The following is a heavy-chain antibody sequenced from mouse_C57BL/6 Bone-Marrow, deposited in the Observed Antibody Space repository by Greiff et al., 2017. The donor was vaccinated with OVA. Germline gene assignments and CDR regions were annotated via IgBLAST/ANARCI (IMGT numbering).Heavy chain of an antibody. J-gene: IGHJ2*01. CDR2: IDPENGDT. V-gene: IGHV14-4*01. CDR1: GFNIKDDY. D-gene: IGHD2-1*01. CDR3: TSYGNFAY. Sequence: VQLQQSGAELVRPGASVKLSCTASGFNIKDDYMHWVKQRPEQGLEWIGWIDPENGDTEYASKFQGKATIPADTASNTAYLQLCSLTAVDTAVYSCTSYGNFAYWGQGTTLTVSS.